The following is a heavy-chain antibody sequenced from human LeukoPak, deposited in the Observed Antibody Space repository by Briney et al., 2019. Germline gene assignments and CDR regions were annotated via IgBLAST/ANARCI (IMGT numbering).Heavy chain of an antibody. V-gene: IGHV4-59*01. J-gene: IGHJ4*02. CDR2: IYYSGST. Sequence: SETLSLTCTVSGGSISSYYWSWIRQPPGKGLEWIGYIYYSGSTNYNPSLKSRVTISVDTSKNQFSLKLSSVTAADTAVYYCVRTDSSGYPSYFGYWGQGTLVTVSS. CDR1: GGSISSYY. CDR3: VRTDSSGYPSYFGY. D-gene: IGHD3-22*01.